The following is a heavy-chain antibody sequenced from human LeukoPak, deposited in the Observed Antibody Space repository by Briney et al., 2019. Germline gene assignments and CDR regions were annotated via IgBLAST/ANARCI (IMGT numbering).Heavy chain of an antibody. D-gene: IGHD3-10*01. V-gene: IGHV3-23*01. J-gene: IGHJ4*02. CDR1: GFTISTYG. CDR2: ISGGTT. Sequence: GGSLRLSCAASGFTISTYGMSWVRQAPGKGLEWVSSISGGTTYYADSVKGRFTISRDNSKNTVSLQMNSLRAEDTAIYYCAKSVYHSGNYWGQGTLVTVSS. CDR3: AKSVYHSGNY.